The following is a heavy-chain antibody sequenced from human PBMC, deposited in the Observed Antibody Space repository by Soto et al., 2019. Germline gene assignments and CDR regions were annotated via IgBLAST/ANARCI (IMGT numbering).Heavy chain of an antibody. J-gene: IGHJ4*02. CDR3: AKDRSSYSSSSVDY. V-gene: IGHV3-23*01. Sequence: EVQLLESGGGLVQPGGSLGLSCAASGFTFSSYDMNWVRQAPGKGLEWVSGIGGSGDRRNYADTVKGRFTISRDNSKNTLYLQMSSLRAEDTAVYYCAKDRSSYSSSSVDYWGQGTLVTVSS. CDR1: GFTFSSYD. CDR2: IGGSGDRR. D-gene: IGHD6-6*01.